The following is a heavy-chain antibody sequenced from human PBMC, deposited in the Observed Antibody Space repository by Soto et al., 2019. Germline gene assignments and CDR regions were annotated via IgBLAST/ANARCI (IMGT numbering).Heavy chain of an antibody. D-gene: IGHD3-10*01. Sequence: CVTLRLSCAAAGSTFSSSAISWVRKAPRKGLRWVSAFCANGQGIYCADSVRGRFTLSRDNTKNTLFLHMDRLSAEDTAAYYGARDRHYPRDYLHYWGQGTLVTVSS. J-gene: IGHJ4*02. V-gene: IGHV3-23*01. CDR1: GSTFSSSA. CDR3: ARDRHYPRDYLHY. CDR2: FCANGQGI.